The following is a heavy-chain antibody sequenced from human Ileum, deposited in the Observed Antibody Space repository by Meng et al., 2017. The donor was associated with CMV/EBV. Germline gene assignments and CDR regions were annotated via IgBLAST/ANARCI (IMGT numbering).Heavy chain of an antibody. CDR1: RFTFSGST. Sequence: GESLKISCAASRFTFSGSTIHWVRQAPGKGLEWVGRIKTRANNYATAYAASLKGRFTLSRDDSKNTAYLQMNGLNTEDTAVYYCSRRWEGVGNYYFDWGQGTLVTVSS. J-gene: IGHJ4*02. CDR2: IKTRANNYAT. V-gene: IGHV3-73*01. D-gene: IGHD3/OR15-3a*01. CDR3: SRRWEGVGNYYFD.